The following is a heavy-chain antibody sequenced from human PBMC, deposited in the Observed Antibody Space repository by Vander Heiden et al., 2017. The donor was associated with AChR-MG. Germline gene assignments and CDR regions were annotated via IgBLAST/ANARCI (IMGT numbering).Heavy chain of an antibody. J-gene: IGHJ5*02. V-gene: IGHV4-61*02. CDR1: GGSISSGSYY. CDR2: IYTSGST. Sequence: QLQLQDSGPGLVQPSQTLSLTCTVSGGSISSGSYYGSWIRQPAGKGLEWIGRIYTSGSTNYNPSLKSRVTISVDTSKSQFSLTLGSVTAADTAVYYCARDGESSGLDWFDPWGQGILVTVSS. CDR3: ARDGESSGLDWFDP. D-gene: IGHD6-19*01.